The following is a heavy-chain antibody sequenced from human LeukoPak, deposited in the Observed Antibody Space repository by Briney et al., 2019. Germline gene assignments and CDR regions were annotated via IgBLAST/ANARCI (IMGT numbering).Heavy chain of an antibody. J-gene: IGHJ4*02. Sequence: GESLKISCKGSGYSFTSYWIGWVRQMPGKGLEWMGIIYPGDSDTRYSPSFQGQVTISADKSISTAYLQWSSLKASDTAMYYCARHRVDCSGGSCYSSDYWGQGTLVTVSS. CDR2: IYPGDSDT. D-gene: IGHD2-15*01. V-gene: IGHV5-51*01. CDR3: ARHRVDCSGGSCYSSDY. CDR1: GYSFTSYW.